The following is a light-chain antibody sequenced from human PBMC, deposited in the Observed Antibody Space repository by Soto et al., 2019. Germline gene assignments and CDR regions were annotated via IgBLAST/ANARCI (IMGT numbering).Light chain of an antibody. CDR1: QSVTSN. CDR2: GVS. J-gene: IGKJ4*01. V-gene: IGKV3-11*01. CDR3: QQRSKWPLT. Sequence: EIVLTQSSATLSLSPGERATLSCRASQSVTSNALAWYQQKPGQAPRLLIYGVSSRATGIPDRFSGSGSGTDFTLTISSLHPEHLEASYCQQRSKWPLTFGGGTKV.